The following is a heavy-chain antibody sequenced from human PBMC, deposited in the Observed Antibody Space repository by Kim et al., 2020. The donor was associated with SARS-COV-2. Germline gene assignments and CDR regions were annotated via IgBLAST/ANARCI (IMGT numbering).Heavy chain of an antibody. CDR1: GYTFNNFA. Sequence: ASVKVSCKASGYTFNNFAINWVRQAPGQGLEWMGWINAYTGNATYAQGFTGRFAFPLDTSVSTAYLQLSSLEADDTALYYCARVFCGGYHYLDFWGQGTLVTVSS. D-gene: IGHD3-16*02. CDR3: ARVFCGGYHYLDF. CDR2: INAYTGNA. V-gene: IGHV7-4-1*02. J-gene: IGHJ4*02.